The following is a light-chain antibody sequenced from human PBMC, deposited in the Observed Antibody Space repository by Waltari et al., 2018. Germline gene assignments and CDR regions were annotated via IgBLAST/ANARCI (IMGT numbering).Light chain of an antibody. CDR3: QQYYTTPYT. CDR2: TAS. J-gene: IGKJ2*01. CDR1: QGIGTS. V-gene: IGKV1-NL1*01. Sequence: DIQVTQSPSSLSASVGGRVAITCRVNQGIGTSLAWYQQSPGKAPRLLLYTASRLATGVPSRFSGSASGAAFTLTINNLQPEDFATYYCQQYYTTPYTFGLGTKLEIK.